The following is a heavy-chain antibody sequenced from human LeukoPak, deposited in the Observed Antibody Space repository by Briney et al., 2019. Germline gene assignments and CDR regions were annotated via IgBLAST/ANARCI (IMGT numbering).Heavy chain of an antibody. J-gene: IGHJ4*02. CDR3: TREPLRYFDWTAYSDY. CDR2: IRSKAYGGTT. V-gene: IGHV3-49*04. D-gene: IGHD3-9*01. CDR1: GFTFGDYA. Sequence: GGSLRLSCTASGFTFGDYAMSWVRQAPGKGLEWVGFIRSKAYGGTTEYAASVKGRFTISRDDSKSIAYLQMNSLKTEDTAVYYCTREPLRYFDWTAYSDYWGQGTLVTVSS.